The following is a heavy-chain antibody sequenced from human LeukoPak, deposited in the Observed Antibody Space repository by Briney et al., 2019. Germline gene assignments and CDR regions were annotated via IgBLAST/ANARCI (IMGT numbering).Heavy chain of an antibody. Sequence: ASVKVSCKVSGYTLTELSMHWVRQAPGKGLEWMGGFDPEDGKTIYAQKFQGRVTMTEDTSTDTAYMALSSLRSADRAVYYRVTGGERAAAGTFHYWGERALVTVSS. CDR2: FDPEDGKT. D-gene: IGHD6-13*01. J-gene: IGHJ4*02. CDR3: VTGGERAAAGTFHY. CDR1: GYTLTELS. V-gene: IGHV1-24*01.